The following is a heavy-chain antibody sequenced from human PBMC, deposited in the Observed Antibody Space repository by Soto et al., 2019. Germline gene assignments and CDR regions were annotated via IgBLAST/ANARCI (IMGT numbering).Heavy chain of an antibody. CDR1: GGSFSGYY. J-gene: IGHJ6*02. CDR3: ARGSGWYIDYYYTMDV. Sequence: PSETLSLTCAVYGGSFSGYYWSWIRQPPGKGLEWIGEINHSGSTNYNPSLKSRVTISVDTSKNQFSLKLSSVTAADRAVYYCARGSGWYIDYYYTMDVWGQGTTVTVSS. CDR2: INHSGST. V-gene: IGHV4-34*01. D-gene: IGHD6-19*01.